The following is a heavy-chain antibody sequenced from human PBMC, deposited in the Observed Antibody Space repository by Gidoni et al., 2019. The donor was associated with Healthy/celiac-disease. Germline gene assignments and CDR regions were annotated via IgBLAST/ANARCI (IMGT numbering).Heavy chain of an antibody. J-gene: IGHJ2*01. CDR2: ISVGGGST. Sequence: EVQLLESGGGLVQPGGSLSLSCAASGFTFSSYAMRWVRQAPGKRLECVSEISVGGGSTYSAEAVKSRFTPSRDNSKNTLYLQMNSLRAEDTAVYYCAKTVPNGWYFDLWGRGTLVTVSS. V-gene: IGHV3-23*01. D-gene: IGHD4-17*01. CDR1: GFTFSSYA. CDR3: AKTVPNGWYFDL.